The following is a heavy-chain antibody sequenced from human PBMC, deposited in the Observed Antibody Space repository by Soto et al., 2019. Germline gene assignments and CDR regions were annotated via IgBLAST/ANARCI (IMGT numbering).Heavy chain of an antibody. V-gene: IGHV4-59*01. CDR2: IYYSGST. CDR3: ARGEYDFWSGPQENWFDP. J-gene: IGHJ5*02. CDR1: GGSISSYY. Sequence: SETLSLTCTVSGGSISSYYWSWIRQPPGKGLEWIGYIYYSGSTNYNPSLKSRVTISVDTSKNQFSLKLSSVTAADTAVYYCARGEYDFWSGPQENWFDPWGQGTLVTVSS. D-gene: IGHD3-3*01.